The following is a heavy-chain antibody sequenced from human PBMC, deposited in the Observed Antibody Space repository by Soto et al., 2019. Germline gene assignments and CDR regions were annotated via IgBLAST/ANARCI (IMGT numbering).Heavy chain of an antibody. Sequence: EVQLLESGGGLVQPGGSLRLSCAASGFTFSSYAMSWVRQAPGKVLEWVSAISGSGGSTYYADSLKGRFTISRDNSKNTLYLQMNSLRAEDTAVYYCAKDGNPIPYLTGYYRLGWFDPWGQGTLVTVSS. D-gene: IGHD3-9*01. J-gene: IGHJ5*02. CDR1: GFTFSSYA. CDR3: AKDGNPIPYLTGYYRLGWFDP. CDR2: ISGSGGST. V-gene: IGHV3-23*01.